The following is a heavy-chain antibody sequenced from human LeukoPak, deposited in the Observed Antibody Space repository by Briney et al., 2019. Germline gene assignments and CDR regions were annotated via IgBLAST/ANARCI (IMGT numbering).Heavy chain of an antibody. Sequence: GGSLRLSCAASGFTFSSYAMSWVRQAPGKGLEWVSAISGSGGSTYYADSVKGRFTISRDNSKNTLYLQMNSLRAEDTALYYCAKLLGYCSGGSCAIDYWGQGTLVTVSS. V-gene: IGHV3-23*01. J-gene: IGHJ4*02. D-gene: IGHD2-15*01. CDR3: AKLLGYCSGGSCAIDY. CDR1: GFTFSSYA. CDR2: ISGSGGST.